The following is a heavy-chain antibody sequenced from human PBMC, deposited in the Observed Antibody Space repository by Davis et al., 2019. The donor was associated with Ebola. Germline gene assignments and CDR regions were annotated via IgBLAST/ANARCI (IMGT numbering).Heavy chain of an antibody. CDR1: GFSFTDYY. Sequence: AASVKVSCKASGFSFTDYYIYWVRQVPGQGLEWMGWVSGSSGGSNYAQKFQGRVTMTRDTSISSAYMELSRLKSDDTAVYYCASSKTPGIAVALPVDCWGQGTLVTVSS. D-gene: IGHD6-19*01. CDR2: VSGSSGGS. V-gene: IGHV1-2*02. J-gene: IGHJ4*02. CDR3: ASSKTPGIAVALPVDC.